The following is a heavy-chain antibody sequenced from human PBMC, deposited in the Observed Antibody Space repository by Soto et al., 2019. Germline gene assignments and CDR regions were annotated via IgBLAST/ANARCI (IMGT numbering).Heavy chain of an antibody. J-gene: IGHJ5*02. CDR2: IYYSGST. CDR3: ARGLRIVGATGWFDP. Sequence: SETLSLTFTVSGGSISSGDYYWSWIRQPPGKGLEWIGYIYYSGSTYYNPSLKSRVTISVDTSKNQFSLKLSSVTAADTAVYYCARGLRIVGATGWFDPWGQGTLVTVSS. CDR1: GGSISSGDYY. V-gene: IGHV4-30-4*01. D-gene: IGHD1-26*01.